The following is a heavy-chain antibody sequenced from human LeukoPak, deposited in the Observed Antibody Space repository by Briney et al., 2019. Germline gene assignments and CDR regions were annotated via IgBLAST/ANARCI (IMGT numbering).Heavy chain of an antibody. CDR3: ARDGVYSSGWYLYSY. V-gene: IGHV3-74*01. CDR1: RFTLSSYC. J-gene: IGHJ4*02. D-gene: IGHD6-19*01. CDR2: INSDVSST. Sequence: PGGSLRLSCAASRFTLSSYCMHSVRQAPRERLWWVSRINSDVSSTSYADSVKGRFTISRDNAKNTLYLQMNSLRVEDTAVYYCARDGVYSSGWYLYSYWGQGALVTVSS.